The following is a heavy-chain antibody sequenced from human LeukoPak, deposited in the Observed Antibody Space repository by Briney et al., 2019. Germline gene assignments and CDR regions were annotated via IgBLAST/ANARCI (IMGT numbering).Heavy chain of an antibody. CDR3: ARAVGPYDY. V-gene: IGHV3-33*01. Sequence: PGRSLRLSCAASGFTFSTYGMHWVRQAPGEGLEWVAVIWYDGSIEYYADSVKGRFTISRDNSKNTLYLQMNSLRAEDTGEYYCARAVGPYDYWGQGTLVTVSS. CDR1: GFTFSTYG. J-gene: IGHJ4*02. D-gene: IGHD3-10*01. CDR2: IWYDGSIE.